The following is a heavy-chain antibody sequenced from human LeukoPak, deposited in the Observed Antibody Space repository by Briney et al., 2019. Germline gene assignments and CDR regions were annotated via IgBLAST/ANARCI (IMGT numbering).Heavy chain of an antibody. V-gene: IGHV3-30*02. CDR2: IRYDGSNK. CDR1: GFTFSSYG. D-gene: IGHD3-22*01. J-gene: IGHJ4*02. CDR3: AKRGYYDSSGYPPDY. Sequence: GGSLRLSCAASGFTFSSYGMHWVRQAPGKGLEWVAFIRYDGSNKYYADSVKGRFTISRDNSKNTLYLQMNSLRAEDTAVYYCAKRGYYDSSGYPPDYWGQGTLVTVSS.